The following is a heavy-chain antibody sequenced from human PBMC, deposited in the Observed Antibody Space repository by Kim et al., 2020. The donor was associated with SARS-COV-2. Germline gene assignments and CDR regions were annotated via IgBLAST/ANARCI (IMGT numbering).Heavy chain of an antibody. V-gene: IGHV1-69*13. CDR1: GGTFSSYA. Sequence: SVKVSCKASGGTFSSYAISWVRQAPGQGLEWMGGIIPIFGTANYAQKFQGRVTTTADESTSTAYMELSSLRSEDTAVYYCARAWKYQLLLFDYWGQGTRVTFS. J-gene: IGHJ4*02. CDR2: IIPIFGTA. CDR3: ARAWKYQLLLFDY. D-gene: IGHD2-2*01.